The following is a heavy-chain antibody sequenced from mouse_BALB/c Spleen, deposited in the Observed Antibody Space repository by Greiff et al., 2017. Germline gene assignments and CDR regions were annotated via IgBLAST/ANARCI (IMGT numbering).Heavy chain of an antibody. CDR2: IYPGDGDT. CDR3: AREGYGSSYFDV. D-gene: IGHD1-1*01. CDR1: GYTFTSYW. Sequence: QVQLKESGAELARPGASVKLSCKASGYTFTSYWMQWVKQRPGQGLEWIGAIYPGDGDTRYTQKFKGKATLTADKSSSTAYMQLSSLASEDSAVYYCAREGYGSSYFDVWGAGTTVTVSS. V-gene: IGHV1-87*01. J-gene: IGHJ1*01.